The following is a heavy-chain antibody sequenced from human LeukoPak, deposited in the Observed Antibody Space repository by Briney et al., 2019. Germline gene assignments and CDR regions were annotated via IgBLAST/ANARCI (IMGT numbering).Heavy chain of an antibody. CDR2: IYYSGST. J-gene: IGHJ4*02. CDR1: GGSISSGDYY. V-gene: IGHV4-30-4*01. Sequence: SETLSLTCTVSGGSISSGDYYWSWIRQPPGKGLEWIGYIYYSGSTYYNPSLKSRVTISVDTSKNQFSLKLSSVTAADTAVYYCARAHGGYSYGNFDYWGQGTLVTVSS. D-gene: IGHD5-18*01. CDR3: ARAHGGYSYGNFDY.